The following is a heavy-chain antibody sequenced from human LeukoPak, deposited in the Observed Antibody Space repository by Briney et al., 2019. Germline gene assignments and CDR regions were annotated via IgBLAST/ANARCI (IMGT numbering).Heavy chain of an antibody. V-gene: IGHV4-4*07. D-gene: IGHD3-10*01. CDR1: GGSISSYY. J-gene: IGHJ4*02. CDR2: IYTSGST. CDR3: ARSQGNGSGANDY. Sequence: SETLSLTCTISGGSISSYYWSWIRQPAGKGLEWIGRIYTSGSTNHNPSLKSRVTISVDKSKDQFSLKLSSVTAADTAVYYCARSQGNGSGANDYWGQGTLVTVSS.